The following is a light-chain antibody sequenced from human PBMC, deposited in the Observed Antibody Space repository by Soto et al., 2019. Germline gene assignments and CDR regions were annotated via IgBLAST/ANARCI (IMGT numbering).Light chain of an antibody. Sequence: EIVMTQSPATLSVSPGERATLSCRASQSISGELAWYQQRPGQPPRLLIYGVSTRATGVPDRFSGSGSGSDFTLNISGLQAEDFAVYYCQQGHDWPLTFGQGT. CDR2: GVS. CDR1: QSISGE. V-gene: IGKV3-15*01. CDR3: QQGHDWPLT. J-gene: IGKJ2*01.